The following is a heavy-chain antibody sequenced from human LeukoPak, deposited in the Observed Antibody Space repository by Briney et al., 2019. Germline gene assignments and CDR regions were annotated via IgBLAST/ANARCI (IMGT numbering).Heavy chain of an antibody. Sequence: PGGSLRLSCAASGFTFSSYWMSWVRQAPGKGLEWVANIKQDGSEKCYVDSVKGRFTISRDNAKNSLYLQTNSLRAEDTAVYYCARVVVQLWLPYNWFDPWGQGTPVTVSS. CDR3: ARVVVQLWLPYNWFDP. D-gene: IGHD5-18*01. CDR1: GFTFSSYW. V-gene: IGHV3-7*01. CDR2: IKQDGSEK. J-gene: IGHJ5*02.